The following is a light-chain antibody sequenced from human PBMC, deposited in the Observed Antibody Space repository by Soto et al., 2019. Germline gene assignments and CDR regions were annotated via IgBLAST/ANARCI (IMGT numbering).Light chain of an antibody. CDR2: AAS. CDR3: QQFGSSPGFT. V-gene: IGKV3-20*01. J-gene: IGKJ3*01. Sequence: DIVLTQSTGTLSLSPGERATLSCRASQSINSRYLAWYQQKPGQAPRLLIYAASSRATGIPDRFSGSGSGTDFTLTISRLEPEDFAVYYCQQFGSSPGFTFGPGTKVDIK. CDR1: QSINSRY.